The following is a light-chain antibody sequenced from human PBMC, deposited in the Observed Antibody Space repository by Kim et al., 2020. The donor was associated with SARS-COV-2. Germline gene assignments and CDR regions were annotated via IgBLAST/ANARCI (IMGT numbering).Light chain of an antibody. V-gene: IGKV1-17*01. CDR2: CAS. J-gene: IGKJ5*01. CDR3: LQHNTYPIT. Sequence: ASVGKSVTSTCRASQDIRNDLGWYQQNPGGAPNRLIYCASSLQSGVPLRFSGSVSGTEFTLTISSLQPEDFATYFCLQHNTYPITFGQGTRLEIK. CDR1: QDIRND.